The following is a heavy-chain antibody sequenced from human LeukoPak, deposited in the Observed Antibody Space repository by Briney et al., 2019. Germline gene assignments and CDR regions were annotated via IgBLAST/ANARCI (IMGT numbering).Heavy chain of an antibody. V-gene: IGHV3-23*01. D-gene: IGHD1-7*01. J-gene: IGHJ4*02. CDR2: VRGSASNT. CDR3: AKGFQPYCELSFDG. CDR1: GFTFSNFA. Sequence: GGSLRLSCAASGFTFSNFAMSWVRQAPGKGLEWFSTVRGSASNTYYADSVKGWFTVSRDNSRNALDLQVNSPRADETDVYYCAKGFQPYCELSFDGWGQGTLVTVSS.